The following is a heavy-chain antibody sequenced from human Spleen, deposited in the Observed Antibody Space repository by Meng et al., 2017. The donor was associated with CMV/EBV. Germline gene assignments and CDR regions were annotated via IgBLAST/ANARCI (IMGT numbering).Heavy chain of an antibody. CDR2: VYPGDSDT. J-gene: IGHJ6*02. CDR3: ARQGDVLEETAVVEIAVAGDFHYYNMDV. V-gene: IGHV5-51*01. CDR1: AYSFTSYW. D-gene: IGHD6-13*01. Sequence: GESLKISCKGSAYSFTSYWIAWVRQMPGKGLEWMGIVYPGDSDTRYSPSFQGQVTISADKSINTAYLQWSSLKASDTAIYYCARQGDVLEETAVVEIAVAGDFHYYNMDVWGQGTTVTVSS.